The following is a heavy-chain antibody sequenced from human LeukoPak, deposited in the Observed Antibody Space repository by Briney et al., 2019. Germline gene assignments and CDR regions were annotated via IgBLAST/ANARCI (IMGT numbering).Heavy chain of an antibody. V-gene: IGHV4-59*01. CDR2: IYYSGST. CDR1: GGSISSYY. J-gene: IGHJ4*02. D-gene: IGHD1-26*01. CDR3: ARGREWEPKVFDY. Sequence: NSSETLSLTCTVSGGSISSYYWSWIRQPPGKGLEWIGYIYYSGSTNYNPSLKSRVTISVDTSKNQFSLKLSSVTAADTAVYYCARGREWEPKVFDYWGQGTLVTVSS.